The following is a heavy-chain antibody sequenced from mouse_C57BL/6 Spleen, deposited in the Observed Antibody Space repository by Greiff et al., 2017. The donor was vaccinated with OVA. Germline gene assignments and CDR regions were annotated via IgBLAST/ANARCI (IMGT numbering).Heavy chain of an antibody. CDR1: GFTFSSYA. CDR2: ISDGGSYT. D-gene: IGHD3-2*02. CDR3: ARREGGSSGYFDY. V-gene: IGHV5-4*03. J-gene: IGHJ2*01. Sequence: EVKLVESGGGLVKPGGSLKLSCAASGFTFSSYAMSWVRQTPEKRLEWVATISDGGSYTYYPDNVKGRFTISRDNAKNNLYLQMSHLKSEDTAMYYCARREGGSSGYFDYWGQGTTLTVSS.